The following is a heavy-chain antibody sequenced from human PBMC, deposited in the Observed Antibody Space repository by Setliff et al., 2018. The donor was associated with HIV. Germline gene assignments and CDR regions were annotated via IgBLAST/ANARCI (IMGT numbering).Heavy chain of an antibody. J-gene: IGHJ6*02. CDR2: FYTSGST. D-gene: IGHD7-27*01. V-gene: IGHV4-4*07. CDR3: ARQTGDFDSYYSLDV. CDR1: GGSINTYY. Sequence: SETLSLTCTVSGGSINTYYWSWIRQPAGKGLEWIGRFYTSGSTNYNPSLKSRVTMSVDTSKNQFSLNLDSVTAADTAVFYCARQTGDFDSYYSLDVWGQGTTVTVSS.